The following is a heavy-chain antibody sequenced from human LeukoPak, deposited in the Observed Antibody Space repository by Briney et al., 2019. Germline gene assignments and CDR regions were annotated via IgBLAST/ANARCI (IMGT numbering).Heavy chain of an antibody. CDR2: IYTSGST. CDR1: GGSISSYY. J-gene: IGHJ3*02. D-gene: IGHD3-3*01. CDR3: ARDRGGGYYSYHDAFDI. Sequence: PSETLSLTCTVSGGSISSYYWSWIRQPAGKGLEWIGRIYTSGSTNYNPSLKSRVTMSVDTSKNQFPLKLSSMTAADTAVYYCARDRGGGYYSYHDAFDIWGQGTMVTVSS. V-gene: IGHV4-4*07.